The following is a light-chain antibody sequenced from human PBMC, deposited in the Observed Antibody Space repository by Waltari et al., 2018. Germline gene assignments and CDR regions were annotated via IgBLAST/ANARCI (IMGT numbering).Light chain of an antibody. J-gene: IGLJ3*02. Sequence: ISCSGTSGDVGTSNYVSWYQQLPGKVPKLIISEVSNRPSGVSNRFSGSKSGNTASLSISGLQAEDEGDYYCTSFTTRYTWLFGGWTKVTVL. CDR1: SGDVGTSNY. V-gene: IGLV2-14*01. CDR3: TSFTTRYTWL. CDR2: EVS.